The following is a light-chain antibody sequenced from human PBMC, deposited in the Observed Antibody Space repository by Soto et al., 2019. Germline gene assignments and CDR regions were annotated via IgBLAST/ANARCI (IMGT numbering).Light chain of an antibody. CDR1: QSISSY. CDR2: AAS. Sequence: DIQMTQSPSSLSASVGDRVTITCRASQSISSYLNWYQQKPGKAPKVLIYAASSLQSGVPSRFSGRGFGTDFTLTISRLEPEDFAVYYCQHSGDFRWTFGLGTKVDIK. V-gene: IGKV1-39*01. J-gene: IGKJ1*01. CDR3: QHSGDFRWT.